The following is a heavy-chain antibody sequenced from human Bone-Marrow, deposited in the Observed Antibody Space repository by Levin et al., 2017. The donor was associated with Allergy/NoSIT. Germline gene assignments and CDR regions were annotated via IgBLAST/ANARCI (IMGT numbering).Heavy chain of an antibody. D-gene: IGHD6-19*01. CDR2: IYTSGST. CDR1: GGSISSGSYY. V-gene: IGHV4-61*02. Sequence: SETLSLTCTVSGGSISSGSYYWSWIRQPAGKGLEWIGRIYTSGSTNYNPSLKSRVTISVDTSKNQFSLKLSSVTAADTAVYYWARAGGSGWRAAGWFDPWGQGTLVTVSS. CDR3: ARAGGSGWRAAGWFDP. J-gene: IGHJ5*02.